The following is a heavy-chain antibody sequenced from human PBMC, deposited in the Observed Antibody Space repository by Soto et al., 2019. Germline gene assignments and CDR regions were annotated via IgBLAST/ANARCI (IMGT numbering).Heavy chain of an antibody. J-gene: IGHJ3*02. CDR1: GGTFSSYA. V-gene: IGHV1-69*01. CDR2: IIPIFGTA. Sequence: QVQLVQSGAEVKKPGSSVKVSCTASGGTFSSYAISWVRQAPGQGLEWMGGIIPIFGTANYAQKFQGRVTITADESTSTAYMELSSLRSEDTAVYYCARGPTYCSGGSCYSARYGAFDIWGQGTMVTVSS. D-gene: IGHD2-15*01. CDR3: ARGPTYCSGGSCYSARYGAFDI.